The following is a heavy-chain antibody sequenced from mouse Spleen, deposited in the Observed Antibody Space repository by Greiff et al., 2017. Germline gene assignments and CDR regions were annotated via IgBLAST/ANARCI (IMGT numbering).Heavy chain of an antibody. CDR2: INPSTGGT. J-gene: IGHJ2*01. V-gene: IGHV1-42*01. CDR1: GYSFTGYY. Sequence: EVQLQQSGPELVKPGASVKISCKASGYSFTGYYMNWVKQSPEKSLEWIGEINPSTGGTTYNQKFKAKATLTVDKSSSTAYMQLKSLTSEDSAVYYCARRPPHYYGSSYGCFGYWGQGTTLTVSS. D-gene: IGHD1-1*01. CDR3: ARRPPHYYGSSYGCFGY.